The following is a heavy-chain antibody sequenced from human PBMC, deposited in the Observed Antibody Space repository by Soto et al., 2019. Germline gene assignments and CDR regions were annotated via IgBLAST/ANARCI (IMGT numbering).Heavy chain of an antibody. D-gene: IGHD4-17*01. CDR2: IYHSGST. Sequence: PSETLSLTCAVSGYSISSGYYWGWIRQPPGKGLEWIGSIYHSGSTYYNPTLMSRVTFYAETSQTQFSLKLSSVTAADTAVYYCARGGDYGGNSDGFDIWGQGTMVTVSS. J-gene: IGHJ3*02. CDR3: ARGGDYGGNSDGFDI. V-gene: IGHV4-38-2*01. CDR1: GYSISSGYY.